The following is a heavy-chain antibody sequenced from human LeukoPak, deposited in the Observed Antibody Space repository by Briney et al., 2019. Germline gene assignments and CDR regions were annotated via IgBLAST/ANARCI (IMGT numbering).Heavy chain of an antibody. J-gene: IGHJ3*02. CDR2: IVVGSGNT. Sequence: SVKVFCKASGFTFTSSAMQWVRQARGQRLEWIGWIVVGSGNTNYAQKFQERVTITRDMSTSTAYMELSSLRSEDTAVYYCAADSQYDFWSGPMTENAFDIWGQGTMVTVSS. V-gene: IGHV1-58*02. D-gene: IGHD3-3*01. CDR1: GFTFTSSA. CDR3: AADSQYDFWSGPMTENAFDI.